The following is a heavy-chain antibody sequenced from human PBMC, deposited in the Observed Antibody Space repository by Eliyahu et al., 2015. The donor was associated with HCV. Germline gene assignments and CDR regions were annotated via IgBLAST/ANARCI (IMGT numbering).Heavy chain of an antibody. CDR3: ATEAPGGGMDT. Sequence: VQLLESGGGVVRPGGSLRLSCAASGFNFSLYGLHWVRQAPGKGXDWVSIIWYDGSQTFYTDSVKGRFTISRDNSRDTLYLQMKSLRPEDSAVYYCATEAPGGGMDTWGRGTLVIVSS. D-gene: IGHD3-16*01. V-gene: IGHV3-33*01. CDR1: GFNFSLYG. J-gene: IGHJ4*01. CDR2: IWYDGSQT.